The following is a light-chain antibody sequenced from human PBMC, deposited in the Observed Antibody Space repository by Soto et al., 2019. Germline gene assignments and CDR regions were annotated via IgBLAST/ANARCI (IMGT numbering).Light chain of an antibody. J-gene: IGLJ2*01. Sequence: QSALTQPLSASGSPGQSVTISCTGTSSDPGDYKYVSWYQQHPGKAPKLIIYEVTKRPSGVPDRFSGSKSGNTASLTVSGLQAEDEADYYCSSNAGRNDVRVFGGGTKLTVL. CDR2: EVT. CDR3: SSNAGRNDVRV. CDR1: SSDPGDYKY. V-gene: IGLV2-8*01.